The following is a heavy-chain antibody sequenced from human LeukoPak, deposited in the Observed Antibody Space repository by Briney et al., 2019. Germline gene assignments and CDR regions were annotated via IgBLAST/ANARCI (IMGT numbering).Heavy chain of an antibody. D-gene: IGHD2-15*01. CDR2: IIPIFGIA. J-gene: IGHJ6*04. Sequence: ASVKVSCKASGGTFSSYAISWVRQAPGQGLEWMGGIIPIFGIANYAQKFQGRVTITADKSTSTAYMELSSLRSEDTAVYYCAREIVVAATQYYYYYGMDVWGKGTTVTVSS. V-gene: IGHV1-69*10. CDR3: AREIVVAATQYYYYYGMDV. CDR1: GGTFSSYA.